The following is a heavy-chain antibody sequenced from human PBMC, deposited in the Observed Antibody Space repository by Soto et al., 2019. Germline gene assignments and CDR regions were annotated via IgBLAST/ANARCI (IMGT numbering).Heavy chain of an antibody. CDR3: VRARALGFSTWFDP. J-gene: IGHJ5*02. CDR2: INPHSGAT. V-gene: IGHV1-2*02. Sequence: QVILVQSGAEVQKPGASLKVSCKASGYIFSANYIHWVRQAPGQGLEWLGWINPHSGATNYAQKFLGLVTMSADTSASTAYMDLARLKSDDTAVYYCVRARALGFSTWFDPWGRGTLVTVAS. CDR1: GYIFSANY. D-gene: IGHD3-10*01.